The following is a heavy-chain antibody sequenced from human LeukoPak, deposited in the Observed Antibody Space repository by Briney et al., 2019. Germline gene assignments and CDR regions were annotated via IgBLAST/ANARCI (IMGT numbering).Heavy chain of an antibody. Sequence: GGSLRLSCAASGFTFDDYAMHWVRQAPGKGLEWVSGISWNSGSIGYADSVKGRFTISRDNSKNTLYLQMNSLRAEDTAVYYCARVPPPNTAMVRVGMDVWGQGTTVTVSS. CDR2: ISWNSGSI. CDR3: ARVPPPNTAMVRVGMDV. J-gene: IGHJ6*02. V-gene: IGHV3-9*01. CDR1: GFTFDDYA. D-gene: IGHD5-18*01.